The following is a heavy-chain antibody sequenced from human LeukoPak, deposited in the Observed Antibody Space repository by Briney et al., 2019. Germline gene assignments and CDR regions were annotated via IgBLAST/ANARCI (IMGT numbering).Heavy chain of an antibody. CDR3: AKDLDGSGLYVGLDY. V-gene: IGHV3-23*01. CDR1: GFSFENYG. D-gene: IGHD6-19*01. CDR2: ITSSGRST. J-gene: IGHJ4*02. Sequence: SGGSLRLSCAASGFSFENYGMNWVRQAPGKRLEWVSGITSSGRSTYYADSVKGRFTISRDNSENTLYLQMNTLRGDDTAVYYCAKDLDGSGLYVGLDYWGQGILVTVSS.